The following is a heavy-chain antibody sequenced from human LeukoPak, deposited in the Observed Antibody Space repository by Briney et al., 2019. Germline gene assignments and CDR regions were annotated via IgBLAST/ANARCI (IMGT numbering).Heavy chain of an antibody. V-gene: IGHV3-66*01. CDR2: IYYGGST. CDR1: GFTVSSNS. Sequence: GGSLRLSCAASGFTVSSNSMSWVHQTPGKGLEWVSVIYYGGSTFYADSVQGRVSISRDNSKNILYLQINNLRAEDSAVYYCARVAKDCGGDCFSDYWGQGTLVTVSS. D-gene: IGHD2-21*02. CDR3: ARVAKDCGGDCFSDY. J-gene: IGHJ4*02.